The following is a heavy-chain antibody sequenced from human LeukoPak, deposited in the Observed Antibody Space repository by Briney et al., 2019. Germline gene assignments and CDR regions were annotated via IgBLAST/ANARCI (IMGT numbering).Heavy chain of an antibody. CDR2: IYPGDSDT. J-gene: IGHJ4*02. Sequence: GESLKISCKGSGYSFTSYWIGWVRQMPGKALEWMGIIYPGDSDTRCSPSFQGQVTISADKSISTAYLQWSSLKASDTAMYYCATTYYYGSGSYYPAHYWGQGTLVTVSS. CDR1: GYSFTSYW. V-gene: IGHV5-51*01. CDR3: ATTYYYGSGSYYPAHY. D-gene: IGHD3-10*01.